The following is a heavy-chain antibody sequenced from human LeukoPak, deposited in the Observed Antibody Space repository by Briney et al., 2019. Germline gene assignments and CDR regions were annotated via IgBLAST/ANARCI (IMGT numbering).Heavy chain of an antibody. CDR2: ISYDGSNK. CDR3: AELGITMIGGV. V-gene: IGHV3-30*04. Sequence: GGSLRLSCAASGFTFSNYAVHWVRQAPGKGLEWVAIISYDGSNKYYADSVKGRFTISRDNSKNTLYLQMNRLRAEDTAVYYCAELGITMIGGVWGKGTTVTISS. J-gene: IGHJ6*04. CDR1: GFTFSNYA. D-gene: IGHD3-10*02.